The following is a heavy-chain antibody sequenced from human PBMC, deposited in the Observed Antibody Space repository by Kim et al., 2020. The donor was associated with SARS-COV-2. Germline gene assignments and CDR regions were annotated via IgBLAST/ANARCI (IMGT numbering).Heavy chain of an antibody. CDR2: IYYSGST. CDR1: GGSISSYY. CDR3: ARGGEYDFLGNYYYGMDV. J-gene: IGHJ6*01. D-gene: IGHD3-3*01. Sequence: SETLSLTCTVSGGSISSYYWSWIRQPPGKGLEWIGYIYYSGSTNYNPSLKSRVTISVDTSKNQFSLKLSSVTAADTAVYYCARGGEYDFLGNYYYGMDV. V-gene: IGHV4-59*01.